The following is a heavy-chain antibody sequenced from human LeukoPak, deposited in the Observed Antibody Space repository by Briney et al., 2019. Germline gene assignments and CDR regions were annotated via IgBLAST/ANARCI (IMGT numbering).Heavy chain of an antibody. Sequence: PGGSLGLSCAASGFIFDDYGMSWVRQAPGKGLEWVSGINWNGGSTAYADSVKGRLTISRDNAKNSLYLQMNSLRAEDTALYYCAKESIVAAGNVNYFDYWGQGTLVTVSS. CDR1: GFIFDDYG. CDR2: INWNGGST. V-gene: IGHV3-20*04. J-gene: IGHJ4*02. CDR3: AKESIVAAGNVNYFDY. D-gene: IGHD6-13*01.